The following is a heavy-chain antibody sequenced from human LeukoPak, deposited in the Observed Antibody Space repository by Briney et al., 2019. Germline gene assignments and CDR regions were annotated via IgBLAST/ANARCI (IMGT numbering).Heavy chain of an antibody. J-gene: IGHJ5*02. CDR3: ARRYGRNWFDP. CDR1: GGSFSGYY. Sequence: PETLSLTCAVYGGSFSGYYWSWIRQPPGKGLEWIGEINHSGSTNYNPSLKSRVTISVDTSKNQFSLKLSSVTAADTAVYYCARRYGRNWFDPWGQGTLVTVSS. CDR2: INHSGST. V-gene: IGHV4-34*01. D-gene: IGHD3-9*01.